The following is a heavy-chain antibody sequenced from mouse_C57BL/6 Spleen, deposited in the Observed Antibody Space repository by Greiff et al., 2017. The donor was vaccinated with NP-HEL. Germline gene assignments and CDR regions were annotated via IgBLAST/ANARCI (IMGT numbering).Heavy chain of an antibody. V-gene: IGHV1-15*01. J-gene: IGHJ3*01. CDR3: TRRTAYYSNYGPFAY. Sequence: VQLQESGAELVRPGASVTLSCKASGYTFTDYEMHWVKQTPVHGLEWIGAIDPETGGTSYNQKFKGKAILTADKSTSTAYMELRSLTSEDSAVDYCTRRTAYYSNYGPFAYWGQGTLVTVSA. CDR1: GYTFTDYE. D-gene: IGHD2-5*01. CDR2: IDPETGGT.